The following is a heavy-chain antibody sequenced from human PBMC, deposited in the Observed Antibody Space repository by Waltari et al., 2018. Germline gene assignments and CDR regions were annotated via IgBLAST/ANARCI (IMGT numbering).Heavy chain of an antibody. CDR2: IYPGDSDT. CDR3: AGQARVYYYDSSGYYPVEYNWFDP. Sequence: EVQLVQSGAEVKKPGESLKISCKGSGYSFTSYWIGWVRQMPGKGLEWMGIIYPGDSDTRYSPSFQGQVTIAADKCISTAYLQWSSLKASDTAMYYCAGQARVYYYDSSGYYPVEYNWFDPWGQGTLVTVSS. CDR1: GYSFTSYW. D-gene: IGHD3-22*01. V-gene: IGHV5-51*01. J-gene: IGHJ5*02.